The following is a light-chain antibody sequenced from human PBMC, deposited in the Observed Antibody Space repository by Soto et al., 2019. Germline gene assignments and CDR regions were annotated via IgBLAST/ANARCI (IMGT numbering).Light chain of an antibody. CDR1: RSNIGAGYD. CDR3: QSYDNSLSGAWV. V-gene: IGLV1-40*01. J-gene: IGLJ3*02. Sequence: QSVLTQPPSVSGAPGQGVTISCTVSRSNIGAGYDVHWYQQFPGAAPKLLIYANDKRPSGVVDRFSGSKSGTSASLAIAGLQAEAEADYYCQSYDNSLSGAWVFGGGTKLTVL. CDR2: AND.